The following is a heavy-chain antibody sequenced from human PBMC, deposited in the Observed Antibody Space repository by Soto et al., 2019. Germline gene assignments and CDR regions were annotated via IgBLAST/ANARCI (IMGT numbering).Heavy chain of an antibody. V-gene: IGHV3-7*05. CDR3: ARAGSENDY. CDR1: GFTFSNYW. J-gene: IGHJ4*02. Sequence: DVQLVESGGGLVQPGGSLRLSCAASGFTFSNYWMSWVRQAPGKGLEWVANIKEDGSERNYVDSVKGRLTISRDNAKNSLYLQLNSLRAEDTAVYYCARAGSENDYWGQGTLVTVSS. CDR2: IKEDGSER. D-gene: IGHD3-10*01.